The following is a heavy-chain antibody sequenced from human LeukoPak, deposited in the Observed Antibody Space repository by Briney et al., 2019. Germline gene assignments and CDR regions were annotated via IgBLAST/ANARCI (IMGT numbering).Heavy chain of an antibody. D-gene: IGHD3-22*01. CDR3: ARDRRVYYDSSGYSWWSFDY. CDR2: INPNSGGT. Sequence: ASVKVSCKVSGYTFTGYYMHWVRQAPGQGLEWMGWINPNSGGTNYAQKFQGRVTMTRDTSISTAYMELSRLRSDDTAVYYCARDRRVYYDSSGYSWWSFDYWGQGTLVTVSS. CDR1: GYTFTGYY. J-gene: IGHJ4*02. V-gene: IGHV1-2*02.